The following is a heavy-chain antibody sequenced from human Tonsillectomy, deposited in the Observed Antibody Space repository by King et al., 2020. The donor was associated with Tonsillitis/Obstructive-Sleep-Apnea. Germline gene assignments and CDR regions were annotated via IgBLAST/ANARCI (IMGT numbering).Heavy chain of an antibody. J-gene: IGHJ3*02. V-gene: IGHV1-18*01. D-gene: IGHD2-21*01. CDR2: ISHYNGNT. Sequence: QLVQSGAEVKKPGASVKVSCKASGYTFTSFGISWVRQAPGQGLEWVGWISHYNGNTNHAQKFQGRVTMTTDTSTSTAYMELRGLVSDDTAVYYCARVGGDRHDSFDIWGQGTIVTVSS. CDR3: ARVGGDRHDSFDI. CDR1: GYTFTSFG.